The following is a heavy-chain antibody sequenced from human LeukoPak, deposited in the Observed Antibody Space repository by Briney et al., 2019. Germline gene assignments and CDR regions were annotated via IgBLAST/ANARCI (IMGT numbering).Heavy chain of an antibody. V-gene: IGHV4-59*01. CDR2: IYYSGST. J-gene: IGHJ4*02. CDR3: ARYVRNRGTFYLDY. Sequence: SETLSLTCTVSGVSISSDYWSWIRQPPGKGLEWIGYIYYSGSTNYNPSLESRVSMSLDTSKTQFSLNLRSVTAADTAVYYCARYVRNRGTFYLDYWGQGTLVTVSS. D-gene: IGHD1-26*01. CDR1: GVSISSDY.